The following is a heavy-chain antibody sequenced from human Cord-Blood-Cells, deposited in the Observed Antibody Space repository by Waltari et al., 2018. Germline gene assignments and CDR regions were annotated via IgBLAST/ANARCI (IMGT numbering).Heavy chain of an antibody. V-gene: IGHV1-69*01. CDR3: ASPSGGYCSGGSCYYFQH. CDR1: VGTFSSYA. J-gene: IGHJ1*01. D-gene: IGHD2-15*01. Sequence: QVQLVQSGAEVKKPGASVKVSCKASVGTFSSYAISWVGQAPGQGLEWMGGIIPIFGTANYAQKFQGRVTITADESTSTAYMELSSLRSEDTAVYYCASPSGGYCSGGSCYYFQHWGQGTLVTVSS. CDR2: IIPIFGTA.